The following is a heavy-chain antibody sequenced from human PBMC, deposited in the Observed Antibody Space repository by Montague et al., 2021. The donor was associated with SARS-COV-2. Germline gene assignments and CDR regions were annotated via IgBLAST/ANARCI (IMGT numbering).Heavy chain of an antibody. J-gene: IGHJ6*02. V-gene: IGHV3-21*01. CDR1: GFTFSSYS. Sequence: SLRLSCAASGFTFSSYSMNWVRKAPGKGLKWVSSISSSSSYIYYADSVKGRLTISRDNAKNSLYLQMNSLRAEDTAVYYCARDPLDYGLWSSGSYYNAYYYYYGMDVWGQGTTVTVSS. D-gene: IGHD3-10*01. CDR3: ARDPLDYGLWSSGSYYNAYYYYYGMDV. CDR2: ISSSSSYI.